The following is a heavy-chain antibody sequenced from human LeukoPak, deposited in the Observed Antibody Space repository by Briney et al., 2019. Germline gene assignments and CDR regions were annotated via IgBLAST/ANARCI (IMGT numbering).Heavy chain of an antibody. CDR2: IYSGDDS. V-gene: IGHV3-53*01. CDR1: GFSVGTNY. CDR3: ARDTGSGYCSGGRCRGAFDI. J-gene: IGHJ3*02. Sequence: GGSPRLSCAASGFSVGTNYMTWVRQAPGKGLEWVSVIYSGDDSYYADSVKGRFTISRDTPKNTLYLQMNSLRAEDTAVYYCARDTGSGYCSGGRCRGAFDIWGQGTMVTVSS. D-gene: IGHD2-15*01.